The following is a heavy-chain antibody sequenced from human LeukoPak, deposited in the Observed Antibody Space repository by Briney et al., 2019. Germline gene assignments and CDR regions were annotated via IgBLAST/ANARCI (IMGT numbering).Heavy chain of an antibody. CDR2: IYYSGST. CDR3: ARWDYYYGMDV. V-gene: IGHV4-61*01. Sequence: SETLSLTCTVSGGSISSSSYYWSWIRQPPGKGLEWIGYIYYSGSTNYNPSLKSRVTISVETSKNQFSLKLSSVTAADTAVYYCARWDYYYGMDVWGQGTTVTVSS. CDR1: GGSISSSSYY. J-gene: IGHJ6*02.